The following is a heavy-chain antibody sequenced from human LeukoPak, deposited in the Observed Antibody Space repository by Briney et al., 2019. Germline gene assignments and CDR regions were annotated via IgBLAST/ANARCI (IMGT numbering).Heavy chain of an antibody. J-gene: IGHJ4*02. CDR2: ISAYNGNT. Sequence: GASVKVSCKASGYTFTGYYMHWVRQAPGQGLEWMGWISAYNGNTNYAQKLQGRVTMTTDTSTSTAYMELRSLRSDDTAVYYCARGSLARGFDYWGQGTLVTVSS. CDR3: ARGSLARGFDY. D-gene: IGHD1-26*01. V-gene: IGHV1-18*04. CDR1: GYTFTGYY.